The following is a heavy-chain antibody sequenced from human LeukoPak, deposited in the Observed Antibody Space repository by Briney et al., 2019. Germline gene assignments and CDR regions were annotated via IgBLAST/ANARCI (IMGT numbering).Heavy chain of an antibody. CDR2: IIPIFGTA. V-gene: IGHV1-69*13. D-gene: IGHD4/OR15-4a*01. CDR3: ARGVAKGYYYYYMDV. Sequence: ASVKVSCKASGGTFSSYAISWVRQAPGQGLEWMGGIIPIFGTANYAQKFQGRVTITADESTSTAYMELSSLRSEDTVVYYCARGVAKGYYYYYMDVWGKGTTVTVSS. J-gene: IGHJ6*03. CDR1: GGTFSSYA.